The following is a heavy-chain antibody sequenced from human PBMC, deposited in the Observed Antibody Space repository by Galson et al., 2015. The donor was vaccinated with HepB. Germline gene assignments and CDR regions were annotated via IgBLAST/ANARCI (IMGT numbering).Heavy chain of an antibody. J-gene: IGHJ4*02. CDR2: ISGNGGNT. V-gene: IGHV3-23*01. Sequence: SLRLSCAASGFTFSSHAMNWVRQAPGKGLEWVSGISGNGGNTYYADSVRGRFTISRDNSKNTVYLQMNSLRAEDTAVYYCATKRFGSGSDPSPLFNNWGQGTLVTVSS. D-gene: IGHD3-10*01. CDR3: ATKRFGSGSDPSPLFNN. CDR1: GFTFSSHA.